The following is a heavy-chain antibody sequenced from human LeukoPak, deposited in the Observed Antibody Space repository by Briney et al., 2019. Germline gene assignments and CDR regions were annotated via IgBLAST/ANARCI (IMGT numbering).Heavy chain of an antibody. CDR3: SKDAVDGLQPGWYFDY. CDR2: ISWNGGTT. CDR1: GFTFDDYA. Sequence: GGSLRLSCAASGFTFDDYAMHWVRQVPGKGLEWVSLISWNGGTTYYADSVKGRFTISRDNSKNSLYLQMNSLRPEDTALYYCSKDAVDGLQPGWYFDYWGQGALVTVSS. D-gene: IGHD5-24*01. J-gene: IGHJ4*02. V-gene: IGHV3-43D*03.